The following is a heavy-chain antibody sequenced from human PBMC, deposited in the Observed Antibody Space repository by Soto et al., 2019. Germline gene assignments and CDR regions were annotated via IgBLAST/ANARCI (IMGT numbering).Heavy chain of an antibody. D-gene: IGHD3-9*01. CDR1: GGTFSSYT. CDR2: IIPILGIA. CDR3: AREGQYFDWLFDY. V-gene: IGHV1-69*08. J-gene: IGHJ4*02. Sequence: QVQLVQSGAEVKKPGSSVKVSCKASGGTFSSYTISWVRQAPGQGLEWMGRIIPILGIANYAQKFQGRVTIPADNSTSRAYMELSSLRSEDTAVYYCAREGQYFDWLFDYWGQGTLVTVSS.